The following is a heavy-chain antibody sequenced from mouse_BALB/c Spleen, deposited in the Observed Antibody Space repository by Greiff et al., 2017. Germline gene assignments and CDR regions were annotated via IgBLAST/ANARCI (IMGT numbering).Heavy chain of an antibody. V-gene: IGHV3-6*02. CDR3: ARDEDYYGSSLYYAMDY. CDR2: ISYDGSN. D-gene: IGHD1-1*01. J-gene: IGHJ4*01. CDR1: GYSITSGYY. Sequence: ESGPGLVKPSQSLSLTCSVTGYSITSGYYWNWIRQFPGNKLEWMGYISYDGSNNYNPSLKNRISITRDTSKNQFFLKLNSVTTEDTATYYCARDEDYYGSSLYYAMDYWGQGTSVTVSS.